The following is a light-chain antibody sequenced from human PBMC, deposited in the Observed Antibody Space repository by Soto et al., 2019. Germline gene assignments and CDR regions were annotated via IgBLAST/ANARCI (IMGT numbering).Light chain of an antibody. J-gene: IGLJ2*01. CDR2: KES. Sequence: SYELTQSSSVSVSPGQTARITCSGDILAKKYARWIQQKPGQAPVLVIYKESERPSGIPERFSGSSSGTTVTLTIRGAQVEDEADYYCYSAADNNLVFGGGTKLTVL. CDR3: YSAADNNLV. CDR1: ILAKKY. V-gene: IGLV3-27*01.